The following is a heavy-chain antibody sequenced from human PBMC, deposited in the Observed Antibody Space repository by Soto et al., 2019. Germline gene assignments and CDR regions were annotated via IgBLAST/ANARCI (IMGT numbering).Heavy chain of an antibody. Sequence: HPGGSLRLSCAASGFTFSDYAMSWVRQAPGKGLEWVSAIDGSSATTNYADSVKGRFTISRGDSKNTLFLHMSGLRAEDTAVYYCARDRRPSIYSGLAVWGQGTTVTVSS. CDR3: ARDRRPSIYSGLAV. D-gene: IGHD2-2*01. CDR1: GFTFSDYA. J-gene: IGHJ6*02. V-gene: IGHV3-23*01. CDR2: IDGSSATT.